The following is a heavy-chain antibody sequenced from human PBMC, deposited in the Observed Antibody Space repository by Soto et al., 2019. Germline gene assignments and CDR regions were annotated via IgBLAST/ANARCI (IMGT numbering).Heavy chain of an antibody. D-gene: IGHD4-17*01. V-gene: IGHV3-11*01. J-gene: IGHJ4*02. CDR2: IGTRGNTK. CDR3: ARDGTEYYGEYYDY. Sequence: QVQLVESGGGLVKPGGSLRLSCATSGFTFSDYYMSWIRQAPGKGLEWFSYIGTRGNTKYYADSVRGRFTISRDNAKNSLYLQMNSLRADDTAVYYCARDGTEYYGEYYDYWGQGIPVTVSS. CDR1: GFTFSDYY.